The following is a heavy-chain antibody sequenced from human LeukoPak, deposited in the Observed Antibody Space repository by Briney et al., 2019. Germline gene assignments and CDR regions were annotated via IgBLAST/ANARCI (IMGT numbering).Heavy chain of an antibody. Sequence: PSETLSLTCTVSGGSISSYYWSWIRQPPGKGLEWIGYIYYSGSTNYNPSLKSRVTISVDTSKNQFSLKLSSVTAADTAVYYCARHPIYSSSLYYFDYWGQGTLVTVSS. CDR1: GGSISSYY. CDR2: IYYSGST. CDR3: ARHPIYSSSLYYFDY. D-gene: IGHD6-13*01. V-gene: IGHV4-59*08. J-gene: IGHJ4*02.